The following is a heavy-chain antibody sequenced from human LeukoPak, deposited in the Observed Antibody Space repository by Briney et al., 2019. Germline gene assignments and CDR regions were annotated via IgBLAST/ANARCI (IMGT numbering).Heavy chain of an antibody. CDR1: GGSISSHY. J-gene: IGHJ4*02. CDR3: ARAKRSFYFDY. V-gene: IGHV4-59*11. D-gene: IGHD3-10*01. Sequence: SETLSLTCTVSGGSISSHYWSWIRQPPGKGLEWIGYIYYSGSTNYNPSLKSRVTISVDTSKNQFSLKLSSVTAADTAVYYCARAKRSFYFDYGGQGTLVTVSS. CDR2: IYYSGST.